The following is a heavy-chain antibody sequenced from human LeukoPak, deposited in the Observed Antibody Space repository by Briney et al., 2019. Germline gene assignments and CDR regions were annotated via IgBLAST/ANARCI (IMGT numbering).Heavy chain of an antibody. J-gene: IGHJ4*02. D-gene: IGHD4-17*01. Sequence: PGGSLRLSCVASGFTFNNHNMDWVRQAPGKGLEWISYISGSGDAIFYADSVQGRFTISRDNAKNSLYLQMNSLRAEDTAVYYCARLDYGDYGTDYWGQGTLVTVSS. CDR2: ISGSGDAI. CDR3: ARLDYGDYGTDY. V-gene: IGHV3-48*01. CDR1: GFTFNNHN.